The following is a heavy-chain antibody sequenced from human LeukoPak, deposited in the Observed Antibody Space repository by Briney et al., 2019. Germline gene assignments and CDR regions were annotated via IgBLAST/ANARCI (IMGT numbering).Heavy chain of an antibody. CDR2: IGGDGRGR. CDR1: GFTFSSYA. Sequence: PGGSLRLSCAASGFTFSSYAMTWVRQAPGKGLEWVSAIGGDGRGRDYADSVKGRFTISRDNSKNTLYLQMNSLRAEDTALYHCVKRMGGTPDYWGLGTLVTVSP. V-gene: IGHV3-23*01. J-gene: IGHJ4*02. D-gene: IGHD1-26*01. CDR3: VKRMGGTPDY.